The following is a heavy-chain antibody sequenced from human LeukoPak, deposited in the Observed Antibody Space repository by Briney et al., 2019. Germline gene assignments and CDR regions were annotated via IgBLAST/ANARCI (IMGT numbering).Heavy chain of an antibody. CDR3: ARDAEDSGYVTKNFDY. Sequence: GRSLRLSCAASGFTFSSYGMHWVRQAPGKGLEWVAVIWYDGSNKYYADSVKGRFTISRDNSKNTLYLQMNSLRAEDTAVYYCARDAEDSGYVTKNFDYWGQGTLVTVSS. V-gene: IGHV3-33*01. CDR2: IWYDGSNK. CDR1: GFTFSSYG. D-gene: IGHD5-12*01. J-gene: IGHJ4*02.